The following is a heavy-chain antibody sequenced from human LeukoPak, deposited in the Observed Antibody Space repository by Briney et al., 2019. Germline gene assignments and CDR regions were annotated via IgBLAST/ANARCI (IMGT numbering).Heavy chain of an antibody. V-gene: IGHV4-59*08. CDR1: GGSISSYY. CDR3: ARLGGPAAVDY. CDR2: IYCSGSI. J-gene: IGHJ4*02. Sequence: SETMSLNCNVAGGSISSYYWSWIRQPPGKGLEWIGYIYCSGSINYNPSLKSRVTISVDTSKNQFSLKLSSVTAADTAVYYCARLGGPAAVDYWGQGTLVTVSS. D-gene: IGHD2-2*01.